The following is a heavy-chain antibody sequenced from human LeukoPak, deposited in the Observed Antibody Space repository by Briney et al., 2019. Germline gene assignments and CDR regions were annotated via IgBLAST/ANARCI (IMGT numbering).Heavy chain of an antibody. Sequence: ASVKVSCKASGYTFTSYGISWVRQAPGQGLEWMGWISAYNGNTNYAQKLQGRVTMTTDTSTSTAYMELRSLRSDDTAVYYCARMPYYYDSSGYRHLPFDYWGQGTLVTVSS. J-gene: IGHJ4*02. CDR2: ISAYNGNT. CDR1: GYTFTSYG. V-gene: IGHV1-18*01. D-gene: IGHD3-22*01. CDR3: ARMPYYYDSSGYRHLPFDY.